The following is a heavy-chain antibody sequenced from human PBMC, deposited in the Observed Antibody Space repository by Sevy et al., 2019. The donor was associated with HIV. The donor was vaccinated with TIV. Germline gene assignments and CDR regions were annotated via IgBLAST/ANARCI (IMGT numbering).Heavy chain of an antibody. CDR2: INHSGST. V-gene: IGHV4-34*01. CDR3: ARHCSSNSCSHAFDI. D-gene: IGHD2-2*01. J-gene: IGHJ3*02. CDR1: GGSFSGYY. Sequence: SETLSLTCAVYGGSFSGYYWSWIRQPPGKGLEWIGEINHSGSTNYNPSLKSRVTISGDTSKSQFSLKLSSVTAADTAVYYCARHCSSNSCSHAFDIWGQGTMVTVSS.